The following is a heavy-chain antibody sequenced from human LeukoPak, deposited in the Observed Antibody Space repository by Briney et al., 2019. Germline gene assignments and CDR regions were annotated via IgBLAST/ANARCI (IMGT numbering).Heavy chain of an antibody. D-gene: IGHD2-21*01. CDR1: GGSISSGGYY. CDR3: ARGSSGGATRWFDP. J-gene: IGHJ5*02. Sequence: PSQTLSLTCTVSGGSISSGGYYWSWIRQHPGKGLEWIGYIYYSGSTYYNPSLKGRVTISVDMSKNQFSLKLSSVTAADTAVYYCARGSSGGATRWFDPWGQGTLVTVSS. V-gene: IGHV4-31*03. CDR2: IYYSGST.